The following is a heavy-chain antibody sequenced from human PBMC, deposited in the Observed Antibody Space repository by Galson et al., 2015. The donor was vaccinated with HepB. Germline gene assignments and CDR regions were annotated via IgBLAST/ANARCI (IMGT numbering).Heavy chain of an antibody. V-gene: IGHV1-69*02. CDR1: GGTFSSYT. CDR3: ARGSTAMAISLMGLDY. CDR2: IIPILGIA. Sequence: SVKVSCKASGGTFSSYTISWVRQAPGQGLEWMGRIIPILGIANYAQKFQGRVTITADKSTSTAYMELSSLRSEDTAVYYCARGSTAMAISLMGLDYWGQGTLVTVSS. D-gene: IGHD5-18*01. J-gene: IGHJ4*02.